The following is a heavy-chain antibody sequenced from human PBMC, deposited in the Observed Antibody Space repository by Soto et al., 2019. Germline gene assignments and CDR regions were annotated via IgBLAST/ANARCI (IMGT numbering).Heavy chain of an antibody. CDR1: GFTFTSSA. D-gene: IGHD3-22*01. CDR2: IVVGSGNT. Sequence: GPSVNVSCKASGFTFTSSAVQWVRQARGQRLEWIGWIVVGSGNTNYAQKFQERVTITRDMSTSTAYMELSSLRSEDTAVYYCAAGDYYDSSGYYPPDYWGQGTLVTVSS. V-gene: IGHV1-58*01. J-gene: IGHJ4*02. CDR3: AAGDYYDSSGYYPPDY.